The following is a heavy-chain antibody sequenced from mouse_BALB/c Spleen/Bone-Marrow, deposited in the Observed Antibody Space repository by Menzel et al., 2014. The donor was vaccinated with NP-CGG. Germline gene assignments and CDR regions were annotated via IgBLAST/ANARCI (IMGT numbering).Heavy chain of an antibody. Sequence: DVKLVESGGGLVQPGGSLRLSCATSGFTFXDYYMSWVRQPPGKALEWLGFIRNNANGYTTEYSASVKGRFTISKNKSQNILYLQKNTLKAEDSATYYCAKNYDGAMDYWDQGTAVTISS. CDR2: IRNNANGYTT. CDR3: AKNYDGAMDY. J-gene: IGHJ4*01. V-gene: IGHV7-3*02. CDR1: GFTFXDYY. D-gene: IGHD2-12*01.